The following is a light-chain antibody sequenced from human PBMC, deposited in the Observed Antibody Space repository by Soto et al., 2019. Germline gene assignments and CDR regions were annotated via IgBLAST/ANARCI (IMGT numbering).Light chain of an antibody. Sequence: SVLTQPPSVSAAPGQTVTISCSGSSSNIGNNYVSWYQQLPGTAPKLLIYGNNKRPSGIPDRFSGSKSGTSATLGITGLQTGDEAHYYCGTWDSSLSVWVFGGGTKLTVL. CDR3: GTWDSSLSVWV. CDR2: GNN. CDR1: SSNIGNNY. J-gene: IGLJ3*02. V-gene: IGLV1-51*02.